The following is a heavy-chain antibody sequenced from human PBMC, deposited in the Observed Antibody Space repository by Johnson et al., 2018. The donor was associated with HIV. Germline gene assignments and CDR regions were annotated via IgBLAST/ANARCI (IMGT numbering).Heavy chain of an antibody. J-gene: IGHJ3*02. CDR3: AKDRNWGWPVWAFDI. V-gene: IGHV3-30*02. Sequence: QMLLVESGGGVVQPGRSLRLSCAASGFTFSSYGMHWVRQAPGKGLEWVAFIRYDGSNKYYADSVKGRFTISRDNSKNTLYLQMHSLRAEDTAVYYCAKDRNWGWPVWAFDIWGQGTMVIVSS. CDR1: GFTFSSYG. D-gene: IGHD3-16*01. CDR2: IRYDGSNK.